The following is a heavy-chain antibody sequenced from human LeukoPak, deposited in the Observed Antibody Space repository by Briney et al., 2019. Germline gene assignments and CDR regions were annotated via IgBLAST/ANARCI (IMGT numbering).Heavy chain of an antibody. CDR3: ARDGSYTGGYAY. CDR2: IYYSGSI. V-gene: IGHV4-31*03. Sequence: PSETLSLTCTVSGGSISSGGYYWSWIRQHPGKGLEWIGYIYYSGSIYYNPSLKSRVTISVDTSKNQFSLKLSSVTAADTAVYYCARDGSYTGGYAYWGQGTLVTVSS. CDR1: GGSISSGGYY. J-gene: IGHJ4*02. D-gene: IGHD5-12*01.